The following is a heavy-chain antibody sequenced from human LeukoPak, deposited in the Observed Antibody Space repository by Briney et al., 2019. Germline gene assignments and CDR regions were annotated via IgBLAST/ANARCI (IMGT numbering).Heavy chain of an antibody. D-gene: IGHD3-10*01. CDR3: ARGSYYYGSGSYFNYYYYYMDV. V-gene: IGHV4-4*07. J-gene: IGHJ6*03. CDR1: GGSISSYY. CDR2: IYTSGST. Sequence: TSSETLSLTCTVSGGSISSYYWSWIRQPAGKGLEWVGRIYTSGSTNYNPSLKSRVTMSVDTSKNQFSLQLSSVTAADTAVYYCARGSYYYGSGSYFNYYYYYMDVWGKGTTVTISS.